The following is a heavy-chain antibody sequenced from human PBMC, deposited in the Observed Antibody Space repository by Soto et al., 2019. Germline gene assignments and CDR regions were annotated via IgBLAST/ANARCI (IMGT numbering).Heavy chain of an antibody. J-gene: IGHJ4*02. Sequence: EVQLLESGGGLVQPGGSLRLSCAASGFTFSNYAVTWVRQAPGKGLEWVSTISGSGGSTYYADSVKGRFTISRDNSKNTLYVQRNSLRAEDTAVYYCAKDQGSSWYEIDYWGQGTLVTVFS. CDR2: ISGSGGST. V-gene: IGHV3-23*01. D-gene: IGHD6-13*01. CDR3: AKDQGSSWYEIDY. CDR1: GFTFSNYA.